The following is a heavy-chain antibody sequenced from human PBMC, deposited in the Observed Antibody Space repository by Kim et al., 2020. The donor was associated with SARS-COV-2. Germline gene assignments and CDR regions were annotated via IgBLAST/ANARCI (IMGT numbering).Heavy chain of an antibody. D-gene: IGHD3-22*01. CDR2: MNPNSGNT. V-gene: IGHV1-8*01. CDR3: ARGPRHYYDSSGYYYGPRIDDAFDI. Sequence: ASVKVSCKASGYTFTSYDINWVRQATGQGLEWMGWMNPNSGNTGYAQKFQGRVTMTRNTSISTAYMELSSLRSEDTAVYYCARGPRHYYDSSGYYYGPRIDDAFDIWGQGTMVTVSS. CDR1: GYTFTSYD. J-gene: IGHJ3*02.